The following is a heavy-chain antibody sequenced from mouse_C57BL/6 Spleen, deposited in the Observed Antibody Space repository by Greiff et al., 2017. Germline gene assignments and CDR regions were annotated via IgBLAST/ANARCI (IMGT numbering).Heavy chain of an antibody. V-gene: IGHV1-22*01. CDR3: ASSGADGYFDY. D-gene: IGHD3-1*01. J-gene: IGHJ2*01. Sequence: VQLKQSGPELVKPGASVKMSCKASGYTFTDYNMHWVKQSHGKSLEWIGYINPNNGGTSYNQKFKGKATLTVNKSSSTAYMELRSLTSEDSAVYYCASSGADGYFDYWGQGTTLTVSS. CDR1: GYTFTDYN. CDR2: INPNNGGT.